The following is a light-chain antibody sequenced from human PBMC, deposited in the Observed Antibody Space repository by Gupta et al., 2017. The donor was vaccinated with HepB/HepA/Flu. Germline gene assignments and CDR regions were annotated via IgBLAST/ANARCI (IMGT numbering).Light chain of an antibody. Sequence: VTISCSGSSSNIGSNVVNWYQQFPGTAPKLLIYTNNERPSGVPDRFSGSKPGTSASLAISGLQSEDEADYYCAAWDNSLNGRVFGGGTKLTVL. CDR1: SSNIGSNV. CDR2: TNN. V-gene: IGLV1-44*01. CDR3: AAWDNSLNGRV. J-gene: IGLJ3*02.